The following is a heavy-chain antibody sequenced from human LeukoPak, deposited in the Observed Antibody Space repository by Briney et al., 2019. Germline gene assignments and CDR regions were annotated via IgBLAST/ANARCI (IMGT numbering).Heavy chain of an antibody. V-gene: IGHV4-34*01. Sequence: NPSETLSLTCAVYGGSFSGYYWSWIRQPPGKGLEWIGEINHSGSTNYNPSLKSRVTISVDTSKNQFSLKLSSVTAADTAVYYCARGIYYYGSGSYYPSYYYYYGMDVWGQGTTVTVSS. CDR2: INHSGST. CDR1: GGSFSGYY. D-gene: IGHD3-10*01. J-gene: IGHJ6*02. CDR3: ARGIYYYGSGSYYPSYYYYYGMDV.